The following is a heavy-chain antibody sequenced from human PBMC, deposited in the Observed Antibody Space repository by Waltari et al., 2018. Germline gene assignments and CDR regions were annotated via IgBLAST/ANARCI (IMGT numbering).Heavy chain of an antibody. CDR2: ISGSGGST. D-gene: IGHD6-19*01. CDR3: ANSRQWLVPTTFDY. V-gene: IGHV3-23*01. J-gene: IGHJ4*02. CDR1: GFTFSSYA. Sequence: LSCAASGFTFSSYAMSWVRQAPGKGLEWVSAISGSGGSTYYADSVKGRFTISRDNSKNTLYLQMNSLRAEDTAVYYCANSRQWLVPTTFDYWGQGTLVTVSS.